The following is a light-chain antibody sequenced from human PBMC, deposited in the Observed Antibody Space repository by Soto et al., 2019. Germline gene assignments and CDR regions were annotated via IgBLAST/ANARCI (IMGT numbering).Light chain of an antibody. J-gene: IGKJ1*01. Sequence: DIQLTQSPSFLSASVGDRVTITCRASQDITNYLAWYQRKPGKAPKLLIFAASSLQSGVPSRFSGSGSGTEFTLTISSLQPDDFATYCCQQFHTYPRTFGQGTKVDIK. V-gene: IGKV1-9*01. CDR3: QQFHTYPRT. CDR2: AAS. CDR1: QDITNY.